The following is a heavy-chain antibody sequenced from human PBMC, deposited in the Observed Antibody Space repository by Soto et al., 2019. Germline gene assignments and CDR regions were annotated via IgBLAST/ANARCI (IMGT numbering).Heavy chain of an antibody. CDR2: IYLGDSDT. D-gene: IGHD3-22*01. V-gene: IGHV5-51*01. CDR3: ARSRLLPFDY. Sequence: GYSRKISCKFSVYSFTSYWIGLVRQMPGKGLEGMGIIYLGDSDTRYSPSFQGQVTISADKSNSTAYLQWSSLKAADTAMYYCARSRLLPFDYWGQGNRVTVSS. J-gene: IGHJ4*01. CDR1: VYSFTSYW.